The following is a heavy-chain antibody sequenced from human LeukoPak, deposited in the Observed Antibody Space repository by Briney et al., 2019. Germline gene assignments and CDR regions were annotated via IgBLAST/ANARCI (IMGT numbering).Heavy chain of an antibody. CDR2: INHSGST. Sequence: SETLSLTCAVYGVSFSGYYWSWIRQPPGKGLEWIGEINHSGSTNYNPSLKSRVTISVDTSKNQFSLKLSSVTAADTAVYYCAREVPSYYYDSSGYYFGDAFDIWGQGTMVTVSS. J-gene: IGHJ3*02. D-gene: IGHD3-22*01. V-gene: IGHV4-34*01. CDR1: GVSFSGYY. CDR3: AREVPSYYYDSSGYYFGDAFDI.